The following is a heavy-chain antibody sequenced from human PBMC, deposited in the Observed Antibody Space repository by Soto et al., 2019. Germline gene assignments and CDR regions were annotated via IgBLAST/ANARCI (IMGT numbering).Heavy chain of an antibody. V-gene: IGHV4-59*01. CDR1: GGSISSYY. Sequence: SETLSLTCTVSGGSISSYYWSWIRQPPGKGLEWIGYIYYSGSTNYNPSLKSRVTISVDTSKNQFSPKLSSVTAADTAVYYCASSGLGRSRNWFDPWGQGTLVTVSS. J-gene: IGHJ5*02. D-gene: IGHD3-16*01. CDR2: IYYSGST. CDR3: ASSGLGRSRNWFDP.